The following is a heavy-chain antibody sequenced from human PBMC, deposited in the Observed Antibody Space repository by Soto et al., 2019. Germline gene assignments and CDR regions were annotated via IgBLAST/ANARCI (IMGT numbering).Heavy chain of an antibody. Sequence: QVQLVQSGAEVKKPGSSVKVSCKASGGTFSSYTISWVRQAPGQGLEWMGRIIPILGIANYAQKFQGRVTITADKCTSTAYMELSSLRSEDTAMYYCARDIGGYSDYVQADYWGQGTLVTVSS. D-gene: IGHD5-12*01. CDR3: ARDIGGYSDYVQADY. CDR2: IIPILGIA. V-gene: IGHV1-69*08. CDR1: GGTFSSYT. J-gene: IGHJ4*02.